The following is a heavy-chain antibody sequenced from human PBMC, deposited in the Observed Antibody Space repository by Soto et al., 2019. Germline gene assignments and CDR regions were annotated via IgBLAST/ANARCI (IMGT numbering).Heavy chain of an antibody. D-gene: IGHD3-10*01. CDR3: ARGRVAVRGVIIFAPYFDY. CDR2: INHSGST. J-gene: IGHJ4*02. CDR1: GGSFSGYY. Sequence: SETLSLTCAVYGGSFSGYYWSWIRQPPGKGLEWIGEINHSGSTNYNPSLKSRVTISVDTSKNQFSLKLSSVTAADTAVYYCARGRVAVRGVIIFAPYFDYWGQGTLVTVSS. V-gene: IGHV4-34*01.